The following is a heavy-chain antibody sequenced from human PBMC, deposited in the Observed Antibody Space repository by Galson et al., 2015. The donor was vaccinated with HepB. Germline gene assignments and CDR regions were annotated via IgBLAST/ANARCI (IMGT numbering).Heavy chain of an antibody. CDR2: IKQDGNEK. D-gene: IGHD3-3*01. CDR3: ARRADFWSGYFGYYYHYMDV. Sequence: SLRLSCAVSGFPFSNFWVTWVRQAPGKGLEWVANIKQDGNEKYYVDSVKGRFTISRDNAKNSLYLQINSLRVEDTAVYYCARRADFWSGYFGYYYHYMDVWGKGTTVTVSS. V-gene: IGHV3-7*01. CDR1: GFPFSNFW. J-gene: IGHJ6*03.